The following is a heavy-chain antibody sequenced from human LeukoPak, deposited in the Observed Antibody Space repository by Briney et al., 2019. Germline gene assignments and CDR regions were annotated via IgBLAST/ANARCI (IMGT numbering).Heavy chain of an antibody. D-gene: IGHD6-13*01. CDR1: GSTFSSYW. Sequence: GGSLRLSCAASGSTFSSYWMHWVRQAPGKGLVWVSRINSDGSSTSYADSVKGRFTISRDNAKNTLYLQMNSLRAEDTAVYYCARGASSSWLYYFDYWGQGTLVTVSS. CDR2: INSDGSST. CDR3: ARGASSSWLYYFDY. V-gene: IGHV3-74*01. J-gene: IGHJ4*02.